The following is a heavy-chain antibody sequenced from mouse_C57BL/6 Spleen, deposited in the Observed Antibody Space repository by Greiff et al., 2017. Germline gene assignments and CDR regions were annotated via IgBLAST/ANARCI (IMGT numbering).Heavy chain of an antibody. CDR3: AITTERDWFAY. CDR1: GYSFTGYY. D-gene: IGHD1-1*01. CDR2: INPSTGGT. J-gene: IGHJ3*01. V-gene: IGHV1-42*01. Sequence: VQLQQSGPELVKPGASVKISCKASGYSFTGYYMNWVKQSPEKSLEWIGEINPSTGGTTYNQKFKAKATLTVDKSSSTAYMQLKSLTSEDSAVDYCAITTERDWFAYWGQGTLVTVSA.